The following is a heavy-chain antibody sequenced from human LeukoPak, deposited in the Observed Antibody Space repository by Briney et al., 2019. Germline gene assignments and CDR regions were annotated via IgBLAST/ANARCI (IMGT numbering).Heavy chain of an antibody. D-gene: IGHD2/OR15-2a*01. J-gene: IGHJ4*02. V-gene: IGHV4-31*03. CDR1: GGSISSGVYY. Sequence: SETLSLTCTVSGGSISSGVYYWSWIRQHPGKGLEWIGHIYYSGSTYYNPSLKSRVTISLDTSKNQFSLKLSSVTAADTAVYYCAGHHPRNTVDFWGQGTLVTVSS. CDR3: AGHHPRNTVDF. CDR2: IYYSGST.